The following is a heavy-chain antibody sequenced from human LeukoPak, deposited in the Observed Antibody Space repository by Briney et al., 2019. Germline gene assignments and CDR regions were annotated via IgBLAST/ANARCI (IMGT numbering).Heavy chain of an antibody. CDR3: ARGDSSGSYGTLDY. J-gene: IGHJ4*02. D-gene: IGHD1-26*01. V-gene: IGHV1-69*01. CDR2: IIPIFGTA. Sequence: SVKVSCKASGGTFSSYAISWERQAPGQGLEWMGGIIPIFGTANCAQKFQGRVTITADESTSTAYMELSSLRSEDTAVYYCARGDSSGSYGTLDYWGQGTLVTVSS. CDR1: GGTFSSYA.